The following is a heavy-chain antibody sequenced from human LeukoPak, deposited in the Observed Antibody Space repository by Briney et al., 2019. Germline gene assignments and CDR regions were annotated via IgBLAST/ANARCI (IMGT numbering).Heavy chain of an antibody. CDR3: ARDRAGNSADY. V-gene: IGHV4-59*01. D-gene: IGHD4-23*01. Sequence: PSETLSLTCTVSGGSISSYYWSWIRQPPGKGLEWIGYLYYSGNTNYNPSLKSRVTISIDTSKNQFSLKLSSVTAADTAVYYCARDRAGNSADYWGQGTLVTVSS. CDR2: LYYSGNT. J-gene: IGHJ4*02. CDR1: GGSISSYY.